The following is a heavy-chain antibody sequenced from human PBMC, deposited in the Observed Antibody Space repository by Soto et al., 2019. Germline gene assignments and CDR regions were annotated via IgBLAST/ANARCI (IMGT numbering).Heavy chain of an antibody. CDR2: VWDDGSKK. V-gene: IGHV3-33*01. CDR1: GFTFSNYG. D-gene: IGHD6-6*01. J-gene: IGHJ2*01. CDR3: ARPPVPKIYWYFDL. Sequence: LRLSCAASGFTFSNYGMHWVRQAPGKGLEWVAVVWDDGSKKYYGDSVKGRFTIARDNSKNTLYLQMDSLRDEDTAVYYCARPPVPKIYWYFDLWGRGTLVTVSS.